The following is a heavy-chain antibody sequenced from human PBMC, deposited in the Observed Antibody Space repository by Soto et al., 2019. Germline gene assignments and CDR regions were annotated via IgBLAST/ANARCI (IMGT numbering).Heavy chain of an antibody. V-gene: IGHV3-23*01. CDR1: GFSFSSSA. CDR3: AKFISFNSSGLYY. CDR2: ISGSGGTT. J-gene: IGHJ4*02. Sequence: RGSLRLSFPAHGFSFSSSAMSWVRQAPGKGLEWVSAISGSGGTTYYADSVKGRFTISRDNSKNTLYLQMNILRAEDTAVYYCAKFISFNSSGLYYWGQGT. D-gene: IGHD3-22*01.